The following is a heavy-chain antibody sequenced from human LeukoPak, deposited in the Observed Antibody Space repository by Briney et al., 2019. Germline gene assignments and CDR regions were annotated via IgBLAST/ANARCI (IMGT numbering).Heavy chain of an antibody. CDR3: ARDLHSSGYYRPDAFDI. V-gene: IGHV1-18*04. D-gene: IGHD3-22*01. J-gene: IGHJ3*02. Sequence: ASVKVSCTASGYTFTSYGISWVRQAPGQGLEWMGWISVYNGDTNYVQKLQGRVTMTTDTSTSTGYMELRSLTSDDTAVYYCARDLHSSGYYRPDAFDIWGQGTMVTVSS. CDR1: GYTFTSYG. CDR2: ISVYNGDT.